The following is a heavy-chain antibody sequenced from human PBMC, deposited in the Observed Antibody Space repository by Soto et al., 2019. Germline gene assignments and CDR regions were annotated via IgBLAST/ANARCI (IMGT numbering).Heavy chain of an antibody. D-gene: IGHD7-27*01. CDR2: TYYRSKWYN. J-gene: IGHJ6*03. CDR3: AREGNWDYYYYYYMDV. Sequence: KQSQTLSLTCAISGDSVSSNSAAWNWIRQSPSRGLEWLGRTYYRSKWYNDYAVSVKSRITINPDTSKNQFSLQLNSVTPEDTAVYYCAREGNWDYYYYYYMDVWGKGTTVTVSS. CDR1: GDSVSSNSAA. V-gene: IGHV6-1*01.